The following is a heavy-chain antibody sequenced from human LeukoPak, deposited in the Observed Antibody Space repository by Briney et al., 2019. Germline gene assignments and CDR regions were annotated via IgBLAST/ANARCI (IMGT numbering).Heavy chain of an antibody. J-gene: IGHJ4*02. CDR3: MRMTTGHDY. V-gene: IGHV4-34*01. CDR1: GVSFDDYY. D-gene: IGHD4-17*01. CDR2: INHSGYT. Sequence: SETLSLTCAVSGVSFDDYYWAWVRQTPGKGLEWIGEINHSGYTNDSPSLKSRVTLSIDTSRKQFSLNLRSVTVADAGIYYCMRMTTGHDYWGQGTLVTVSS.